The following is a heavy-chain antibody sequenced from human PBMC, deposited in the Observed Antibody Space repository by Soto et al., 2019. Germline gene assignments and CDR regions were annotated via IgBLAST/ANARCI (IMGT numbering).Heavy chain of an antibody. V-gene: IGHV4-31*03. CDR1: GGSISSAGYY. Sequence: SETLSLTCTVSGGSISSAGYYWSWIRQHPGKGLEWIGYIYYSGSTYYNPSLKSRVTISVDTSKNQFSLKLSSVTAADTAVYYCARYDSGSYYPTTFDYWGQGTLVTVSS. CDR2: IYYSGST. J-gene: IGHJ4*02. CDR3: ARYDSGSYYPTTFDY. D-gene: IGHD3-10*01.